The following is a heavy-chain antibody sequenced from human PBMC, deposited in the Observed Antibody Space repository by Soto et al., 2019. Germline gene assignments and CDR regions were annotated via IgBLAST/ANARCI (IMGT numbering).Heavy chain of an antibody. V-gene: IGHV3-23*01. D-gene: IGHD3-10*01. CDR2: IGVGGGDR. CDR3: ARVRFGELV. CDR1: GFTFSSYA. J-gene: IGHJ4*02. Sequence: EVQLLESGGGLVQPGGSLRLSCAASGFTFSSYAMSWVRQATGKGLEWDSIIGVGGGDRYYPESVKGRFTISRDNSRDTRYLEMNSLRDEDTALYYCARVRFGELVWGQGTLVTVSS.